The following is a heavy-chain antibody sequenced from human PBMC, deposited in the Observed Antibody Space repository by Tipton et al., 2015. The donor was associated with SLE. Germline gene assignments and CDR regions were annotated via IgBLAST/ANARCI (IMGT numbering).Heavy chain of an antibody. CDR3: AKKAYGSGPRDNWFGP. V-gene: IGHV4-38-2*02. CDR1: GFYISSGFN. CDR2: IYHTGTT. D-gene: IGHD6-19*01. Sequence: TLSLTCTVSGFYISSGFNWGWIRQPPGKGLEWIGIIYHTGTTKYSPSLQRRVAISVDTSRNQFSLKLNSVTAADTAVYYCAKKAYGSGPRDNWFGPWGQGTLVTVSS. J-gene: IGHJ5*02.